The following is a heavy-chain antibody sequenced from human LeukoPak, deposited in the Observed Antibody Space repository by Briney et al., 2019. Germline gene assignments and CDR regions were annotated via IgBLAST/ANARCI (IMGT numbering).Heavy chain of an antibody. J-gene: IGHJ4*02. CDR3: XXXXNHYGDYDLDY. V-gene: IGHV3-49*05. Sequence: NPGGSLRLSCTASGFTFGDYAMTWFRQAPGKGLEWVGFIRSKAYGGTTEYAASVKGRFTISRDDSKSIAYLQMNSLKTEDTAVXXXXXXXNHYGDYDLDYWGQGTLVTVSS. D-gene: IGHD4-17*01. CDR2: IRSKAYGGTT. CDR1: GFTFGDYA.